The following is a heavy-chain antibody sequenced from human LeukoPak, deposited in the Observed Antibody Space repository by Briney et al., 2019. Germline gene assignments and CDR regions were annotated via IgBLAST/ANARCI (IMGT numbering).Heavy chain of an antibody. CDR2: INAGNGNT. V-gene: IGHV1-3*01. D-gene: IGHD2-2*01. Sequence: ASVKVSCKASGYTFTSYAMHWVRQAPGQRLEWMGWINAGNGNTKYSQKFQGRVTITRDTSASTAYMELSSLRSEDTAVYYCAREVVVGGGNWFDPWGQGTLVTVSS. CDR1: GYTFTSYA. CDR3: AREVVVGGGNWFDP. J-gene: IGHJ5*02.